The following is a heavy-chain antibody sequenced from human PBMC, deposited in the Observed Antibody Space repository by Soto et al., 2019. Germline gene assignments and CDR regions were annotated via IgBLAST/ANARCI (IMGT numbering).Heavy chain of an antibody. Sequence: GGSLRLSCAASGFTFSSYAMHWVRQAPGKGLEYVSAISSNGGSTYYANSVKGRFTISRDNSKNTLYLQMGSLRAEDMAVYYCATVVSYYYDSSGYFDYWGQGTLVTVSS. CDR2: ISSNGGST. D-gene: IGHD3-22*01. CDR3: ATVVSYYYDSSGYFDY. J-gene: IGHJ4*02. CDR1: GFTFSSYA. V-gene: IGHV3-64*01.